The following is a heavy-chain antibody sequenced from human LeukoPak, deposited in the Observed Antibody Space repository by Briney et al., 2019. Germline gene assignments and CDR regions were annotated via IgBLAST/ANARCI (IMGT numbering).Heavy chain of an antibody. D-gene: IGHD5-18*01. CDR3: ASGPRGYSLI. CDR1: GGSISSSSYY. CDR2: IYYSGST. Sequence: SETLSLTCTVSGGSISSSSYYWGWIRQPPGKGLEWIGSIYYSGSTNYNPSLKSRVTISVDTSKNQFSLKLSSVTAADTAVYYCASGPRGYSLIWGQGTLVTVSS. V-gene: IGHV4-39*07. J-gene: IGHJ4*02.